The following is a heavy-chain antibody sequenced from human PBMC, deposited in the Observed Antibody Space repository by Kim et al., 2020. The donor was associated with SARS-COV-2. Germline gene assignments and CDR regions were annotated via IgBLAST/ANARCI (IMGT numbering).Heavy chain of an antibody. Sequence: GGSLRLSCVASGFTVSSHYMSWVRQAPGKGLEWVAVIYSDGTIHYTDSVKGRFTISRDNSKNTLYLQMNSLRDEDTAVYYCVRERVTLVRGIITNSYDYYGMDVWGQGTTVIVSS. D-gene: IGHD3-10*01. CDR1: GFTVSSHY. CDR3: VRERVTLVRGIITNSYDYYGMDV. J-gene: IGHJ6*02. V-gene: IGHV3-53*01. CDR2: IYSDGTI.